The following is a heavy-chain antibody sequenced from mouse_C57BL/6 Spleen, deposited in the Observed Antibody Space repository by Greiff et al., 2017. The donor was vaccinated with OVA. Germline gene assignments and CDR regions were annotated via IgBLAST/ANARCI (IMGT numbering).Heavy chain of an antibody. CDR3: ARGIYYGNSGWYFDV. Sequence: VQLQQSGPELVKPGASVKISCKASGYTFTDYYMNWVKQSHGKSLEWIGDINPNNGGTSYNQKFKGKATLTVDKSSSTAYMELRSLTSEDSAVYYCARGIYYGNSGWYFDVWGTGTTVTVSS. CDR1: GYTFTDYY. V-gene: IGHV1-26*01. J-gene: IGHJ1*03. D-gene: IGHD2-1*01. CDR2: INPNNGGT.